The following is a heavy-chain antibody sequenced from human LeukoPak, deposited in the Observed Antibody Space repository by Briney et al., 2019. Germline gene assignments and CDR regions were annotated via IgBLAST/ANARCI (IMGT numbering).Heavy chain of an antibody. D-gene: IGHD2-2*01. Sequence: ASVKVSCKASGGTFSDYAISWVRQAPGQGLEWMGRIIPLLGVRSTAQKFQDRVTISADKSTNTAYMELSSLRYEDKAVYYCAKDKRVVPAARGGHCFDYWGQGTLVTVSS. V-gene: IGHV1-69*04. J-gene: IGHJ4*02. CDR2: IIPLLGVR. CDR3: AKDKRVVPAARGGHCFDY. CDR1: GGTFSDYA.